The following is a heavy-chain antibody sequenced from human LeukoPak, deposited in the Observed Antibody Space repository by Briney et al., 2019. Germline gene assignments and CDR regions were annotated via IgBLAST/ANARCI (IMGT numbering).Heavy chain of an antibody. V-gene: IGHV4-4*02. CDR2: ILHSGTT. CDR3: VRAYVPVY. D-gene: IGHD3-16*01. J-gene: IGHJ4*02. CDR1: GDSISSNNW. Sequence: PSETLSLTCTVSGDSISSNNWWNWVRPPPGKGLEWIGEILHSGTTNYKASLKSRVTISGDNSQNRFYLKMSSVTAADTAIYYCVRAYVPVYWGQGTLVTVAS.